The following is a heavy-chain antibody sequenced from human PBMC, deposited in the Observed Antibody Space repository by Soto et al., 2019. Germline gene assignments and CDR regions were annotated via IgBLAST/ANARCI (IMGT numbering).Heavy chain of an antibody. CDR3: NIQPFYDYVWGSYREDYFDY. CDR2: IKSKTDGGTT. Sequence: GGSLRLSCAASGFTFSNAWMNWVRQAPGKGLEWVGRIKSKTDGGTTDYAAPVKGRFTISRDDSKNTLYLQMNSLKTEDTAVYYCNIQPFYDYVWGSYREDYFDYWGQGTLVTVSS. CDR1: GFTFSNAW. V-gene: IGHV3-15*07. J-gene: IGHJ4*02. D-gene: IGHD3-16*02.